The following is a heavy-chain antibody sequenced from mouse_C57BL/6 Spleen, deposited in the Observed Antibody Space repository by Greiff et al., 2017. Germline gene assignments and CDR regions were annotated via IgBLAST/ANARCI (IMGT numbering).Heavy chain of an antibody. D-gene: IGHD2-2*01. CDR2: ISDGGSYT. CDR3: ARGGVTTRYFDV. J-gene: IGHJ1*03. CDR1: GFTFSSYA. Sequence: EVHLVESGGGLVKPGGSLKLSCAASGFTFSSYAMSWVRQTPEKRLEWVATISDGGSYTYYPDNVKGRFTISRDNAKNNLYLQMSHLKSEDTAMYYCARGGVTTRYFDVWGTGTTVTVSS. V-gene: IGHV5-4*01.